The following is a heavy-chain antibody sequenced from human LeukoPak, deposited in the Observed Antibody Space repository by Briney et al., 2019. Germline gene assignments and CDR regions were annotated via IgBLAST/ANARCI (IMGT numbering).Heavy chain of an antibody. Sequence: ASVKVSCKASGYTFTDYYMHWVRQAPGQGLEWTGRINPNSGGTNYAQKFQGRVTMTRDTSISTAYMDLSRLRSDDTAVYYCARDLSGYYDSSAYYHASDYWGQGTLVTVSS. J-gene: IGHJ4*02. D-gene: IGHD3-22*01. CDR3: ARDLSGYYDSSAYYHASDY. CDR1: GYTFTDYY. V-gene: IGHV1-2*06. CDR2: INPNSGGT.